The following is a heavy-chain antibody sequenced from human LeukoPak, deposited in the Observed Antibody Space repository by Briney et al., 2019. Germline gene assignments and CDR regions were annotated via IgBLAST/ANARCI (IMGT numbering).Heavy chain of an antibody. CDR3: ASFFKGSSWYFPSGPFDY. Sequence: SETLSLTCTVSGGSIYSYYWSWIRQPPGKGLEWIGYIYYSGSTNYNPSLKSRVTISVDTSKNQFSLKLSSVTAADTAVYYCASFFKGSSWYFPSGPFDYWGQGTLVTVSS. J-gene: IGHJ4*02. V-gene: IGHV4-59*08. D-gene: IGHD6-13*01. CDR1: GGSIYSYY. CDR2: IYYSGST.